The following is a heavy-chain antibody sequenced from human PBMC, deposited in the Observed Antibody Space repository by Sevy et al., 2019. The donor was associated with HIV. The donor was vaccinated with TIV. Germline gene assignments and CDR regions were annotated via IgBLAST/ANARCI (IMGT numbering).Heavy chain of an antibody. Sequence: GESLKITCAASGFTFSSYGMHWVRQSPGKGLEWVAFIRYDGSNKYYVDSVKGRFTISRDNSKNTLYLQMNSLRAEDTAVYYCAKDGSRITMIVVAQYYFDYWGQGTLVTVPS. CDR2: IRYDGSNK. D-gene: IGHD3-22*01. CDR1: GFTFSSYG. CDR3: AKDGSRITMIVVAQYYFDY. J-gene: IGHJ4*02. V-gene: IGHV3-30*02.